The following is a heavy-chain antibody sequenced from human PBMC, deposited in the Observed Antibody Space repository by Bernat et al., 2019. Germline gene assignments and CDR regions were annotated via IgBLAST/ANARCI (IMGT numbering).Heavy chain of an antibody. CDR1: GFTFSSYA. D-gene: IGHD3-10*01. J-gene: IGHJ4*02. V-gene: IGHV3-30*01. Sequence: QVQLVESGGGVVQPGRSLRLSCAASGFTFSSYAMHWVRQAPGKGLEWVAVISYDGSNKYYADSVKGRFTISRDNSKNTLYLQMNSLGAEDTAVYYCARDIRYYGSGSTYNWGQGTLVTVSS. CDR2: ISYDGSNK. CDR3: ARDIRYYGSGSTYN.